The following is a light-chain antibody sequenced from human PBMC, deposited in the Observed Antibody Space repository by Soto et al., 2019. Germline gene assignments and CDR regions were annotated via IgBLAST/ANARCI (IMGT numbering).Light chain of an antibody. J-gene: IGKJ4*01. Sequence: DIQMTQSTSTLSASVGDRVTITCRASQSLSIWLAWYQQKPGKAPKLLIYKASSLESGVPSRFSGSRSGTEFTLTLSSLQPDDFATYYCQQYNSYSLTFGGGTKVEIK. CDR1: QSLSIW. CDR2: KAS. CDR3: QQYNSYSLT. V-gene: IGKV1-5*03.